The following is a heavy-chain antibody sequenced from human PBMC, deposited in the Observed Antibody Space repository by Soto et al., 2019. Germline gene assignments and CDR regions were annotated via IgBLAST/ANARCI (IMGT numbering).Heavy chain of an antibody. CDR2: IDWEEEK. D-gene: IGHD1-7*01. V-gene: IGHV2-70*01. CDR1: GFSLSRKGMS. Sequence: AGPTLVYPKPTLILTYAFSGFSLSRKGMSVSWIRQPPGKALEFLALIDWEEEKFYSPSLRTRLTVSKDTSKSQVVLTLTNVDPVDTATYYCTRSTNWNYEYSFDYWGQGTLVTVSS. J-gene: IGHJ4*02. CDR3: TRSTNWNYEYSFDY.